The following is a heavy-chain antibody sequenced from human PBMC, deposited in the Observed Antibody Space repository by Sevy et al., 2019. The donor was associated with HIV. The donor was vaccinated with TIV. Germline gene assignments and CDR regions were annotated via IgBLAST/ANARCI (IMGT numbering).Heavy chain of an antibody. CDR2: LKSKSDGGTV. J-gene: IGHJ4*02. CDR3: TRWKGLQSIFDY. V-gene: IGHV3-49*04. Sequence: GGSLRRSCTTSGFTFGDYAMNWVRQAPGKGLEWVAFLKSKSDGGTVDHAASVKGRFTISRDDSKSIAYLQMNDLTTEDTGVYYCTRWKGLQSIFDYWGQGALVTVSS. CDR1: GFTFGDYA. D-gene: IGHD1-1*01.